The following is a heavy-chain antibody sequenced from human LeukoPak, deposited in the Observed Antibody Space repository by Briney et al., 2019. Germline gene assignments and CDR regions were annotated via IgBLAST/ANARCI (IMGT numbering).Heavy chain of an antibody. Sequence: SQTLSLTCAISGDSVSSNSAAWNWIRQSPSRGLEWLGRTYYRSKWYNDYAVPVKSRITINPDTSKNQFSLQLNSVTPEDTAVYYCAASIAVAGRFDYWGQGTLVTVSS. J-gene: IGHJ4*02. CDR3: AASIAVAGRFDY. D-gene: IGHD6-19*01. CDR1: GDSVSSNSAA. V-gene: IGHV6-1*01. CDR2: TYYRSKWYN.